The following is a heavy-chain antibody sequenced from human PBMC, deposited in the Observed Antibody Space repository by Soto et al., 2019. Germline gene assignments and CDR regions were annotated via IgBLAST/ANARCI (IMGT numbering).Heavy chain of an antibody. CDR2: IYHSGST. CDR1: GGSISSSNW. CDR3: AFGLDPITIFGVVIMGPDYYGMDV. V-gene: IGHV4-4*02. J-gene: IGHJ6*02. Sequence: PSETLSLTCAVSGGSISSSNWWSWVRQPPGKGLEWIGEIYHSGSTNYNPSLKSRVTISVDKSKNQFSLKLSSVTAADTAVYYCAFGLDPITIFGVVIMGPDYYGMDVWGQGTTVTVSS. D-gene: IGHD3-3*01.